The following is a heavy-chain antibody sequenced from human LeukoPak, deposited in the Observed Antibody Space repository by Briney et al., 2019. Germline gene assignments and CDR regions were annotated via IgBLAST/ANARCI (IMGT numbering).Heavy chain of an antibody. CDR2: MYYSGST. J-gene: IGHJ5*02. CDR1: GGSISSGGFY. V-gene: IGHV4-31*03. CDR3: ARVSYVVWWFDP. Sequence: PSETLSLTCTVSGGSISSGGFYWSWIRQHPGKGLERIGTMYYSGSTYYNPSLKSRVTILVDTSKNQFSLKLSSVTAADTAVYYCARVSYVVWWFDPWGQGTLVTVSS. D-gene: IGHD3-16*01.